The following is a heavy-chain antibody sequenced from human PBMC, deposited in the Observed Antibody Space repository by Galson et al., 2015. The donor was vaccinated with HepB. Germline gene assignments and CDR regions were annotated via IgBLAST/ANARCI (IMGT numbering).Heavy chain of an antibody. V-gene: IGHV3-30*03. D-gene: IGHD3-10*01. Sequence: SLRLSCAASGFTFSSYGMHWVRQAPGKGLEWVAVISYDGSNKYYADSVKGRFTISRDNSKNTLYLQMNSLRAEDTAVYYCAREVRYYGSGSKTLDYWGQGTLVTVSS. CDR3: AREVRYYGSGSKTLDY. CDR1: GFTFSSYG. CDR2: ISYDGSNK. J-gene: IGHJ4*02.